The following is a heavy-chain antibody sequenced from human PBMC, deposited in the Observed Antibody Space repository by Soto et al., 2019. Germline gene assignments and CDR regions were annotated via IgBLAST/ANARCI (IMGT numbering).Heavy chain of an antibody. V-gene: IGHV1-24*01. CDR2: FDPEDGET. J-gene: IGHJ4*02. CDR1: GYTLTELS. D-gene: IGHD3-22*01. CDR3: ATWSMKIVVDRGLDY. Sequence: XSMKVSFQVSGYTLTELSITWVRPTPGKGLEWMGGFDPEDGETIYAQKFQGRVTMTEDTSTDTAYMELSSLRSQVTAVYYCATWSMKIVVDRGLDYWGQGTLVTVSS.